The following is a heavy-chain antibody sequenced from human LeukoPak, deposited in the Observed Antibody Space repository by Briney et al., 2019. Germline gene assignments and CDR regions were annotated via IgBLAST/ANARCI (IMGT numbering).Heavy chain of an antibody. D-gene: IGHD6-6*01. J-gene: IGHJ4*02. V-gene: IGHV3-74*01. CDR2: ISPTGSTT. CDR3: ARGPNSNWSGLDF. Sequence: GGSLRLSCTASGFSFSGHWMHWARQLPGKGLVWDSRISPTGSTTSYADSVKGRFTVSRDNAKNTLYLQVNNLRAEDTAVYYCARGPNSNWSGLDFWGQGTLLTVSS. CDR1: GFSFSGHW.